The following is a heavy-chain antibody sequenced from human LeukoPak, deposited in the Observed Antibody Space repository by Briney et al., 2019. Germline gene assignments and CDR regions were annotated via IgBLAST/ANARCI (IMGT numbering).Heavy chain of an antibody. CDR2: INHSGST. J-gene: IGHJ4*02. CDR1: GGPFSGYY. CDR3: ARGVLNPLFDY. Sequence: SETLSLTCAVYGGPFSGYYWSWIRQPPGKGLEWIGEINHSGSTNYNPSLKSRVTISVDTSKNQFSLKLSSVTAADTAVYYCARGVLNPLFDYWGQGTLVTVSS. V-gene: IGHV4-34*01. D-gene: IGHD6-6*01.